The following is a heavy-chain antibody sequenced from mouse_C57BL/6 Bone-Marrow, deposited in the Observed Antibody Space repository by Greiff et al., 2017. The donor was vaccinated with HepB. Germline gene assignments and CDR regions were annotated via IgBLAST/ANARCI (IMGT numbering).Heavy chain of an antibody. CDR3: TRPHYYSNYVNWYFDV. Sequence: EVQRVESGTVLARPGASVKMSCKTSGYTFTSYWMHWVKQRPGQGLEWIGAIYPGNSDTSYNQKFKGKAKLTAVTSASTAYMELSSLTNEDSAVYYCTRPHYYSNYVNWYFDVWGTGTTVTVSS. V-gene: IGHV1-5*01. D-gene: IGHD2-5*01. J-gene: IGHJ1*03. CDR1: GYTFTSYW. CDR2: IYPGNSDT.